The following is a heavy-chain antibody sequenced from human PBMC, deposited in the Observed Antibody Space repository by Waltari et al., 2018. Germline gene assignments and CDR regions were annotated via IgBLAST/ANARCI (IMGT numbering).Heavy chain of an antibody. Sequence: QVQLQPWGAGLLKPSETLSLTCAVYGGSFSGYYWSWIRQPPGKGLEWIGEINHSGSTNYNPSLKSRVTISVDTSKNQFSLKLSSVTAADTAVYYCARVEVVAGTPFDYWGQGTLVTVSS. J-gene: IGHJ4*02. CDR3: ARVEVVAGTPFDY. CDR2: INHSGST. V-gene: IGHV4-34*01. D-gene: IGHD6-19*01. CDR1: GGSFSGYY.